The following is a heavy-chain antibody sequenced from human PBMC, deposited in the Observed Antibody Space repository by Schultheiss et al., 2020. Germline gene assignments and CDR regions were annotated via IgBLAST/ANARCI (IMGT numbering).Heavy chain of an antibody. J-gene: IGHJ6*02. CDR3: ARDRGGMDV. Sequence: ASVKVSCKASGYTFTSYGISWVRQAPGQGLEWMGWISAYSGGTNYAQKFQGRVTMTRDTSISTAYMELSRLRSDDTAVYYCARDRGGMDVWGQGTTVTVSS. CDR2: ISAYSGGT. V-gene: IGHV1-2*02. CDR1: GYTFTSYG.